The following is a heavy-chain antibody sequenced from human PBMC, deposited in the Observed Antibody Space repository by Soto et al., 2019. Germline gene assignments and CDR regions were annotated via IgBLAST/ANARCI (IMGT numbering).Heavy chain of an antibody. V-gene: IGHV3-48*01. CDR1: GFTFSSYS. CDR2: ISSSSSTI. D-gene: IGHD4-4*01. CDR3: AREVYSIRGKGAFDI. J-gene: IGHJ3*02. Sequence: GGSLRLSCAASGFTFSSYSMNWVRQAPGKGLEWVSYISSSSSTIYYADSVKGRFTISRDNAKNSLYLQMNSLRAEDTAVYYCAREVYSIRGKGAFDIWGQGTMVTVSS.